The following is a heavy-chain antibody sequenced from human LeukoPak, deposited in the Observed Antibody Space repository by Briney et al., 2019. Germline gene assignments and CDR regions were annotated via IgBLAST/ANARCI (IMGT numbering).Heavy chain of an antibody. V-gene: IGHV3-9*01. Sequence: GGSLRLFCSASGSSLDDYAMHCVRQAPGKGLEWVSGISWNSGSIGYADSVRGRFTISRDNAKNSLYLQMNSLRAEDTALYYCAKDRDYSPSLVYWRRGTLITVSS. CDR1: GSSLDDYA. CDR3: AKDRDYSPSLVY. CDR2: ISWNSGSI. J-gene: IGHJ4*02. D-gene: IGHD3-10*01.